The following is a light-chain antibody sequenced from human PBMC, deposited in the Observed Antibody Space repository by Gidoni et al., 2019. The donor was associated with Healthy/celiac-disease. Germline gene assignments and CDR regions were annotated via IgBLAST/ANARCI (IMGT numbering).Light chain of an antibody. CDR3: QQRSNWPQVT. V-gene: IGKV3-11*01. J-gene: IGKJ5*01. CDR2: DAS. Sequence: EIVLTQSPATLSLSPGERATLSCRASQSVSSYLAWYQQKPGQAPRLLIYDASNRATGIPARFSGSGSGTDFTLTISSLEPEDFAVYYCQQRSNWPQVTFXQXTRLEIK. CDR1: QSVSSY.